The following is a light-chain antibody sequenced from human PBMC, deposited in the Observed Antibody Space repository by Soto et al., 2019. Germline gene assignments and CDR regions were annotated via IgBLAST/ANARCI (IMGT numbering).Light chain of an antibody. CDR1: QSVSDNH. CDR3: HHYDRSPIFT. Sequence: EIVLTQSPGTLSLSPGERATLSCRASQSVSDNHLAWYHQKPGQPPRLLIYGASNRATGIPDMFSGHGSGTHFTPTIRRLEPEDFATYYCHHYDRSPIFTFGPGTKVDI. V-gene: IGKV3-20*01. CDR2: GAS. J-gene: IGKJ3*01.